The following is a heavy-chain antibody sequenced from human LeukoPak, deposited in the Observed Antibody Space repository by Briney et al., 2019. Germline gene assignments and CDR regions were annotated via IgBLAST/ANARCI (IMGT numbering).Heavy chain of an antibody. Sequence: SVKVSCKASGGTFSSYAISWVRQAPGQGLEWMGGIIPIFGTANYAQKFQGRVTITADESTSTAYMELSSLRSEDTAVYYCARPRLWFGELSSAFDIWGQGTMVTVSS. CDR1: GGTFSSYA. D-gene: IGHD3-10*01. J-gene: IGHJ3*02. CDR3: ARPRLWFGELSSAFDI. CDR2: IIPIFGTA. V-gene: IGHV1-69*13.